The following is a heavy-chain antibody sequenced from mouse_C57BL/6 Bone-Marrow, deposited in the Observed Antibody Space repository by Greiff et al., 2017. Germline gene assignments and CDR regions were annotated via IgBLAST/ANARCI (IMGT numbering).Heavy chain of an antibody. CDR2: ISDGGSYT. D-gene: IGHD2-3*01. CDR1: GFTFSSYA. Sequence: DVHLVESGGGLVKPGGSLKLSCAASGFTFSSYAMSWVRQTPEKRLEWVATISDGGSYTYYPDNVKGRFTISRDNAKNNLYLQMSHLKSEDTAMYYCARERDGYYDAMDYWGQGTSVTVSS. V-gene: IGHV5-4*01. J-gene: IGHJ4*01. CDR3: ARERDGYYDAMDY.